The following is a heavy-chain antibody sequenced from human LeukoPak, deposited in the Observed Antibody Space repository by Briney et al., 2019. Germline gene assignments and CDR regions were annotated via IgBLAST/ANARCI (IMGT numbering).Heavy chain of an antibody. D-gene: IGHD1-26*01. Sequence: SETLSLTCTVPGDSISSYFWSWIRQPAGKGLEWIGRISTSGTTNYNPSLKSRLTMSLDTSKHQFSLNLTSVTAADMAVYYCAREVGSTGRALDIWGQGTMVTVSS. CDR1: GDSISSYF. V-gene: IGHV4-4*07. CDR3: AREVGSTGRALDI. J-gene: IGHJ3*02. CDR2: ISTSGTT.